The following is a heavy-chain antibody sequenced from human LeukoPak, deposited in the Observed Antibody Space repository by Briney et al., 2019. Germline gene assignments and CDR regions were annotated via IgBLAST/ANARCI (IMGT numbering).Heavy chain of an antibody. Sequence: SVKVSCKASGGTFISYAISWVRQAPGQGLEWMGGIIPIFGTANYAQKFQGRVTITADESTSTAYMELSSLRSEDTAVYYCAREGDIVHFIDYWGQGTLVTVSS. V-gene: IGHV1-69*13. J-gene: IGHJ4*02. CDR1: GGTFISYA. D-gene: IGHD2-8*01. CDR2: IIPIFGTA. CDR3: AREGDIVHFIDY.